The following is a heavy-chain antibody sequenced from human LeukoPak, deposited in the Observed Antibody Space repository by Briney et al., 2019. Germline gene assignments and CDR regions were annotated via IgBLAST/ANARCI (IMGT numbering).Heavy chain of an antibody. J-gene: IGHJ6*02. Sequence: SETLSLTCTVYGGSISPYYWSWIRQPPGKRLEWIGYIYYSGTTNYNPSLKSRVTMSVDTSNNHLSLRLTSVTAADTALYYCARHSYNYYGLDVWGQGTTITVSS. CDR3: ARHSYNYYGLDV. V-gene: IGHV4-59*08. CDR1: GGSISPYY. CDR2: IYYSGTT.